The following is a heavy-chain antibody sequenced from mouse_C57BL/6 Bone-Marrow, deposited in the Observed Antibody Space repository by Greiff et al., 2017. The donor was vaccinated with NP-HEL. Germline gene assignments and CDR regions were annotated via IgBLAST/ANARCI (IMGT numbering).Heavy chain of an antibody. Sequence: VMLVESGAELARPGASVKLSCKASGYTFTSYGISWVKQRTGQGLEWIGEIYPRSGNTYYNEKFKGKATLTADKSSSTAYMELRSLTSEDSAVYFCARRWIYYGYEAYWGQGTLVTVSA. CDR3: ARRWIYYGYEAY. CDR1: GYTFTSYG. V-gene: IGHV1-81*01. CDR2: IYPRSGNT. J-gene: IGHJ3*01. D-gene: IGHD2-2*01.